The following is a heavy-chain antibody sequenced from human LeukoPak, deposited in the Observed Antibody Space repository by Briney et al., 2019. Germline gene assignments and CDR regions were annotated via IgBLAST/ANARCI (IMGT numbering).Heavy chain of an antibody. CDR2: INPNSGGT. Sequence: ASVKVSCKASGYTFTGYYMHWVRQAPGQGLEWMGWINPNSGGTNYAQKFQGRVTMTRDTSISTAYMELSRLRSDDTAVYYRARDLRIAAADPWGYWGQGTLVTVSS. CDR3: ARDLRIAAADPWGY. J-gene: IGHJ4*02. CDR1: GYTFTGYY. V-gene: IGHV1-2*02. D-gene: IGHD6-13*01.